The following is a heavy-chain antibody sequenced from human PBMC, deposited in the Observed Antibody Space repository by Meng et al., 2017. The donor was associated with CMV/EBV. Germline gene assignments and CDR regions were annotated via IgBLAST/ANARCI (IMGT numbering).Heavy chain of an antibody. D-gene: IGHD1-14*01. Sequence: LSCTASGFTFDAYTMHWVRPPPGKGLEWVSLISWDGKNTYYVDSVKGRFTISRDNSKNSLYLQMNSLRTEDTAFYYCAKDVDHTTSRWGQGTLVTVSS. J-gene: IGHJ4*02. CDR3: AKDVDHTTSR. CDR2: ISWDGKNT. V-gene: IGHV3-43*01. CDR1: GFTFDAYT.